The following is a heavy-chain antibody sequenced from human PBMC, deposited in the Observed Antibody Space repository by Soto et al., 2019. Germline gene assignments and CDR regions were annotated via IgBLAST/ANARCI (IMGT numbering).Heavy chain of an antibody. CDR1: GFTFSNAW. CDR3: TTGRDTMVRGVPDYYGMDV. Sequence: GGSLRLSCAASGFTFSNAWMNWVRQAPGKGLEWVGRIKSKTDGGTTDYAAPVKGRFTISRDGSKNTLYLQMNSLKTEDTAVYYCTTGRDTMVRGVPDYYGMDVWGQGTTVTVSS. J-gene: IGHJ6*02. CDR2: IKSKTDGGTT. D-gene: IGHD3-10*01. V-gene: IGHV3-15*07.